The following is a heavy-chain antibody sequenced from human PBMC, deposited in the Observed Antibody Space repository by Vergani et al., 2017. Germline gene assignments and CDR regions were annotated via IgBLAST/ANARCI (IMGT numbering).Heavy chain of an antibody. V-gene: IGHV4-59*12. J-gene: IGHJ6*03. Sequence: QVQLQESGPGLVKPSETLSLTCSVSGDPMNTYYWTWIRQPPGKGLEWIGYISDSGDTKYNPSLKSRVTVSVDTSKTQNSLRLTSVTAEDTAVYYCSRETVVTSWDGYRFHYMDVWGKGTTVTVSS. CDR1: GDPMNTYY. D-gene: IGHD4-23*01. CDR3: SRETVVTSWDGYRFHYMDV. CDR2: ISDSGDT.